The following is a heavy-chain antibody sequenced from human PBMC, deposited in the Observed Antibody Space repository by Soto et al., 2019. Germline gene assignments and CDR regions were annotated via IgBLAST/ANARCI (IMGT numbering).Heavy chain of an antibody. CDR1: GFTFSSYA. V-gene: IGHV3-30-3*01. Sequence: QVQLVESGGGVVQPGRSLRLSCAASGFTFSSYAMHWVRQAPGKGLEWVAVISYDGSNKYYADSVKGRFTISRDNSKNSLYLRMNSLRAEDTAVYYCARDKPLGIYYDYGMDVWGQGTTVTVSS. D-gene: IGHD7-27*01. J-gene: IGHJ6*02. CDR3: ARDKPLGIYYDYGMDV. CDR2: ISYDGSNK.